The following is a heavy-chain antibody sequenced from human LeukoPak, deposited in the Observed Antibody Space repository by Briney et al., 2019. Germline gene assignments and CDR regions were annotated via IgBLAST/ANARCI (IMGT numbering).Heavy chain of an antibody. J-gene: IGHJ5*02. CDR3: ARALYCSSTSCPNWFDP. D-gene: IGHD2-2*01. Sequence: GGSLRLSCAASGFTFSSYWMHWVRQAPEKGLVWVSRINSDGSSTSYADSVKGRFTISRDNAKNTLYLQMNSLRAEDTAVYYCARALYCSSTSCPNWFDPWGLGTLVTVSS. CDR2: INSDGSST. CDR1: GFTFSSYW. V-gene: IGHV3-74*01.